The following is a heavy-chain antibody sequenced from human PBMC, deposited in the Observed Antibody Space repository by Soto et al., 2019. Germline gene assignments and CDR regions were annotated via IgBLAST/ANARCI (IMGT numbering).Heavy chain of an antibody. V-gene: IGHV4-61*01. CDR1: GSSVDSGSYY. J-gene: IGHJ4*02. Sequence: QVQLHESGPGLVKASETLSLTCTVSGSSVDSGSYYWTWIRQPPGMGLEWIGNPFYSVTTNYNASLKSRVTMSLDTSNIQFSLQLRSVAAAHTAVYYCATVSIRYCKHTSGPYYFDYWGQGALVTVSS. D-gene: IGHD3-3*01. CDR3: ATVSIRYCKHTSGPYYFDY. CDR2: PFYSVTT.